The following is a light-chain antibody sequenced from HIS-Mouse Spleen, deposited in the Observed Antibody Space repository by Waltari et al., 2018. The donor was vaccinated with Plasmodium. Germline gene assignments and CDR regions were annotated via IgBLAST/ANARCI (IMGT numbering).Light chain of an antibody. V-gene: IGLV2-11*01. J-gene: IGLJ1*01. CDR2: DVS. CDR1: SSDLGGYNY. CDR3: CSYAGSYTYV. Sequence: QSALTQPRSVSGSPGQSVTISCTGTSSDLGGYNYVSWYQQHPGQAPKLMIYDVSKRPSGVPDRFSGSKSGNTASLTISGLQAEDEADYYCCSYAGSYTYVFGTGTKVTVL.